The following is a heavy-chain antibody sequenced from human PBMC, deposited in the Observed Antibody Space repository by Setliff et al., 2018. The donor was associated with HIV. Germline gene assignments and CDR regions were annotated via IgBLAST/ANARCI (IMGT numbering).Heavy chain of an antibody. Sequence: QSGPTLVNPTETLTLTCTVSGFSLSNTRMGVSWIRQPPGKALEWLAHIFPNDEKSYSASPKSRVTISEDTSKSQVVLTMTNMDPLDTATYFCARYNFRRGYWDYFDYWGQGTQVTVSS. V-gene: IGHV2-26*01. D-gene: IGHD3-3*01. CDR2: IFPNDEK. CDR1: GFSLSNTRMG. J-gene: IGHJ4*02. CDR3: ARYNFRRGYWDYFDY.